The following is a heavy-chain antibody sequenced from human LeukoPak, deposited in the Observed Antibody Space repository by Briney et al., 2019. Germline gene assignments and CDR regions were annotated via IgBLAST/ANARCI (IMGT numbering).Heavy chain of an antibody. D-gene: IGHD6-13*01. V-gene: IGHV3-7*01. Sequence: GGSLRLSCAASGFTFSSYWMSWVRQAPGKGLEWVANIKQDGSEKYYVDSVKGRFTISRDNAKNSLYLQMNSLRAEDTAVYYCARRAGYSSSWYLGGYYYYYMGVWGKGTTVTVSS. CDR3: ARRAGYSSSWYLGGYYYYYMGV. CDR2: IKQDGSEK. CDR1: GFTFSSYW. J-gene: IGHJ6*03.